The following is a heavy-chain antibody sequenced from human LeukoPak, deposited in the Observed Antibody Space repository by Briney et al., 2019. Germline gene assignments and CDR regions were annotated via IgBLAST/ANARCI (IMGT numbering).Heavy chain of an antibody. CDR3: ARYTNGFDY. D-gene: IGHD1-1*01. Sequence: GGSLRLSCAASGFAFSNYGMSWVRQSPWKGLEWVSYIGSGGGTISYADSVKGRFTISRDNAENSLYLQMNGLRDEDTAVYYCARYTNGFDYWGQGTLVTVSS. CDR1: GFAFSNYG. V-gene: IGHV3-48*02. J-gene: IGHJ4*02. CDR2: IGSGGGTI.